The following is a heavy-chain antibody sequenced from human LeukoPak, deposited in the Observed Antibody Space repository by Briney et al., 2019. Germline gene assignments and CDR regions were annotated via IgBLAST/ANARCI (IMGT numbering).Heavy chain of an antibody. V-gene: IGHV1-69*04. CDR3: ASQSDIVVVPAATHDAFDI. Sequence: SVKVSCKASGGTFSSYAISWVRQAPGQGLEWMGRIIPIFGIANYAQKFQGRVTTTADKSTSTAYMELSSLRSEDTAVYYCASQSDIVVVPAATHDAFDIWGQGTMVTVSS. J-gene: IGHJ3*02. D-gene: IGHD2-2*01. CDR1: GGTFSSYA. CDR2: IIPIFGIA.